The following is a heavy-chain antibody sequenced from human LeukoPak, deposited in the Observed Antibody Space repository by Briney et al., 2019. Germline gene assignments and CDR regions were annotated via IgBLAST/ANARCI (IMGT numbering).Heavy chain of an antibody. V-gene: IGHV3-33*01. Sequence: GGSLRLSCAASGFTFNTYGMHWVRQAPGKGLEWVAVIWYDGSNKYYADSVKGRFTISRDNSKNTLYLQMNSLRAEDTAVYYCVRDNSGSVARGVLQYWGQGTLVTVSS. CDR3: VRDNSGSVARGVLQY. J-gene: IGHJ4*02. CDR1: GFTFNTYG. D-gene: IGHD3-10*01. CDR2: IWYDGSNK.